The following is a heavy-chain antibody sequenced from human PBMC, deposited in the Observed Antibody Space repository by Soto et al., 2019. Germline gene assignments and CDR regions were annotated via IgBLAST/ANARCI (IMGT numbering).Heavy chain of an antibody. Sequence: EVQLLESGGGLVQPGGSLRLSCAASGFTFSSYAMSWVRQAPGKGLEWVSAISGSGGSTYYADSVKGRFTISRDNSKNMLYLQMNSLRAEDTAVYYCAKGGGYSYGYNGYYYGMDVWGQGTTVTVSS. CDR3: AKGGGYSYGYNGYYYGMDV. D-gene: IGHD5-18*01. J-gene: IGHJ6*02. CDR1: GFTFSSYA. V-gene: IGHV3-23*01. CDR2: ISGSGGST.